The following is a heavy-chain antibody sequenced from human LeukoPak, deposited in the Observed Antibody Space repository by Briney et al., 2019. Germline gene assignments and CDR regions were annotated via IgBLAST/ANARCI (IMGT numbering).Heavy chain of an antibody. V-gene: IGHV4-59*01. CDR2: IYYSGSA. CDR1: GGSISSYY. J-gene: IGHJ3*02. CDR3: ARVGPDGAFDI. D-gene: IGHD5-24*01. Sequence: SETLSLTCTVSGGSISSYYWSWIRQPPGKGLEWIGYIYYSGSANYNPSLKSRVTISVDTSKNQFSLKLSSVTAADTAVYYCARVGPDGAFDIWGQGTMVTVSS.